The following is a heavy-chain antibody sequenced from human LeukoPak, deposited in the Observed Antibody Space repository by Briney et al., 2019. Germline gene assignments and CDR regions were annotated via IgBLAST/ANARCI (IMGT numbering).Heavy chain of an antibody. CDR3: TRHRQGGSYYYYYYMDV. V-gene: IGHV4-59*01. J-gene: IGHJ6*03. D-gene: IGHD1-26*01. CDR1: GGSISSYY. CDR2: IYYSGST. Sequence: SETLSLTCTVSGGSISSYYWSWIRQPPGKGLEWIGYIYYSGSTNYNPSLKSRVTISVDTSKNQFSLKLSSVTAADTAVYYCTRHRQGGSYYYYYYMDVWGKGTTVTVSS.